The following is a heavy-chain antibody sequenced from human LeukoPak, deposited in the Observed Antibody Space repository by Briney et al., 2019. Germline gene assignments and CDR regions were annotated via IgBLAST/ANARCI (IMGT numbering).Heavy chain of an antibody. Sequence: SETLSLTCTVSGGSISSYYWSWIRQPPGKGLEWIGYIYYSGSTNYNPSLKSRVTMSVDTSKNQFSLKLSSVTAADTAVYYCARDRGDYSCDYWGQGTLVTVSS. CDR1: GGSISSYY. V-gene: IGHV4-59*01. CDR2: IYYSGST. D-gene: IGHD2-15*01. J-gene: IGHJ4*02. CDR3: ARDRGDYSCDY.